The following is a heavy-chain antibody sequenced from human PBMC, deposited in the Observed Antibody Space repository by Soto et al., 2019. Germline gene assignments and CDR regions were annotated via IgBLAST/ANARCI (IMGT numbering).Heavy chain of an antibody. CDR1: GYTFTSYG. J-gene: IGHJ4*02. CDR3: ASGRKLGLWFGRFDY. CDR2: ISAYNGNT. V-gene: IGHV1-18*01. Sequence: QVQLVQSGAEVKKPGASVKVSCKASGYTFTSYGISWVRQAPGQGLEWMGWISAYNGNTNYAQKLQGRVTMTTDTSTSTAYMERRSLRSDETAVYYCASGRKLGLWFGRFDYWGQGTLVTVSS. D-gene: IGHD3-10*01.